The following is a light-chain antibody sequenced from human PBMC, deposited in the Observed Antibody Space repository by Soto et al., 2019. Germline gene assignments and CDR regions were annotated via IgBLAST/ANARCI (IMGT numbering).Light chain of an antibody. J-gene: IGKJ1*01. CDR3: QQYNNWPPWT. V-gene: IGKV3-15*01. CDR2: GAS. CDR1: QSVSSN. Sequence: EIVMTQSSATLSVSPGERATLSCRASQSVSSNLAWYQQKPGQAPRLLINGASTRATGIPARFSGSGSGTDFTLTISSLQSEDFAVYYCQQYNNWPPWTFGQGTKVDIK.